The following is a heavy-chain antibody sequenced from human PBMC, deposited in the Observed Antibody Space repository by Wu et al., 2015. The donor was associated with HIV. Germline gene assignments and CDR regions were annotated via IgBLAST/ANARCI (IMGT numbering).Heavy chain of an antibody. V-gene: IGHV1-18*04. CDR1: GYTFTSYG. J-gene: IGHJ6*03. CDR3: ARTGDLWSSYYDHSYYMDV. Sequence: QVQLVQSGAEVKKPGASVKVSCKASGYTFTSYGISWVRQAPGQGLEWMGRISAYNGNTNYAQKLQGRVTMTTDTSTSTAYMELRSLRSDDTAVYYCARTGDLWSSYYDHSYYMDVWGKGTTVTVSS. D-gene: IGHD3-3*01. CDR2: ISAYNGNT.